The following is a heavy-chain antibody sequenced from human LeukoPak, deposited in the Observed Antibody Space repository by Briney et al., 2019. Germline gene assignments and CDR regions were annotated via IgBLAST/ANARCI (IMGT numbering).Heavy chain of an antibody. CDR1: GFTVSSNY. V-gene: IGHV3-66*01. CDR2: IYSGGST. J-gene: IGHJ4*02. D-gene: IGHD5-12*01. Sequence: GGSLRLSCAVSGFTVSSNYMSWVRQAPGKGLEWVSVIYSGGSTYYADSVKGRFTISRDNSRNTLYLQMNSLRAEDTAVYYCARGFSGYDPFDYWGQGTLVTVSS. CDR3: ARGFSGYDPFDY.